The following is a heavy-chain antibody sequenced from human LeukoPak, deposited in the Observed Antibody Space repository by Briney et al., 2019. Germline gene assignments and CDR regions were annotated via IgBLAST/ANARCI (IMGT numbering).Heavy chain of an antibody. CDR3: ARFKQGYCSSTSCWGRYGNWFDP. Sequence: ASVKVSCKASGYAFTSCDINWVRQATGQGLEWMGWMNPNSGNTGYAQKLQGRVTMTRNTSISTAYMELSSLRSEDTAVYYCARFKQGYCSSTSCWGRYGNWFDPWGQGTLVTVSS. CDR1: GYAFTSCD. D-gene: IGHD2-2*01. V-gene: IGHV1-8*01. J-gene: IGHJ5*02. CDR2: MNPNSGNT.